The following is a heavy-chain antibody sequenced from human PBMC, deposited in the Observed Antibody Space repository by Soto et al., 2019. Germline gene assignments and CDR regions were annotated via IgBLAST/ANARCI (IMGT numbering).Heavy chain of an antibody. CDR2: ISSDGATK. CDR3: ARSSVHIAAAGRLDL. Sequence: VGSLRLSCTTSGFAFRSHAMQWVRQAPGKGLEWVAVISSDGATKYVADSLKGRFTISRDNFESTMSLQMNNLRPEDTALYYCARSSVHIAAAGRLDLWGPGTLVTVSS. J-gene: IGHJ5*02. V-gene: IGHV3-30*14. D-gene: IGHD6-13*01. CDR1: GFAFRSHA.